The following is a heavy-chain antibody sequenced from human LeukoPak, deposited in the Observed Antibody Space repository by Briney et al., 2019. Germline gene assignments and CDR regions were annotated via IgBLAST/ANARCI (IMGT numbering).Heavy chain of an antibody. CDR1: GYTFTSYD. D-gene: IGHD2-8*01. J-gene: IGHJ4*02. CDR3: ATSRYCSNGVCTFDY. Sequence: ASVKVSCKPSGYTFTSYDMNWVRQAAGQGLEWMGWTSPNTGYIYYARKFQGRMTMATNTATRTVYMEMRRLRSEDTAVYYCATSRYCSNGVCTFDYWGQGTLVTVSS. CDR2: TSPNTGYI. V-gene: IGHV1-8*01.